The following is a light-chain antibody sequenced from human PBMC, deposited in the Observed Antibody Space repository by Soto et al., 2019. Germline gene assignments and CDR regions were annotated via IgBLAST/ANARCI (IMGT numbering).Light chain of an antibody. CDR2: AAS. CDR1: HNIDTW. CDR3: QKYNSAPWT. Sequence: DIQMTQSPSSLSTSVGDRVTITFWSSHNIDTWLAWYQQKPGTVPKLLISAASTLQTGVPSRFSGGGSGTDFTLTISSLQPEDVATYYCQKYNSAPWTFGQGTKVDIK. J-gene: IGKJ1*01. V-gene: IGKV1-27*01.